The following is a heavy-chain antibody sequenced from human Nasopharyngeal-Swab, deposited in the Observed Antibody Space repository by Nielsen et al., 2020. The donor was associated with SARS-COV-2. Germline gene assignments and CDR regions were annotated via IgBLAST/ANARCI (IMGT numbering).Heavy chain of an antibody. V-gene: IGHV4-34*01. D-gene: IGHD3-16*01. CDR1: GGSFSGYY. CDR3: ARGRGSYSYYYGMDV. J-gene: IGHJ6*02. CDR2: INHSGST. Sequence: SETLSLTCAVYGGSFSGYYWSWIRQPPGKGLEWIGEINHSGSTNYNPSLKSRVTISVDTSKNQFSLELSSVTAADTAVYYCARGRGSYSYYYGMDVWGQGTTVTVSS.